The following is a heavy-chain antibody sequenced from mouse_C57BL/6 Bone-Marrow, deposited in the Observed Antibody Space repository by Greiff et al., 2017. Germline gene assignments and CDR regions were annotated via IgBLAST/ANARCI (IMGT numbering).Heavy chain of an antibody. V-gene: IGHV1-81*01. CDR1: GYTFTSYG. J-gene: IGHJ3*01. Sequence: QVQLQQSGAELARPGASVKLSCKASGYTFTSYGISWVKQRTGQGLEWIGEIYPRSGNTYYNEKFKGKATLTADKSSSTAYMELRSLTSEDSAVYFCALYGSSYVRCAYWGQGTLVTVSA. CDR3: ALYGSSYVRCAY. CDR2: IYPRSGNT. D-gene: IGHD1-1*01.